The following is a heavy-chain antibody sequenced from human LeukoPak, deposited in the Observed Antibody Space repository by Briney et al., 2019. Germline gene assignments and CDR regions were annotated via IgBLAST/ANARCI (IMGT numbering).Heavy chain of an antibody. CDR1: GFTFIRYA. CDR3: AIPRAQVTRISSFDM. J-gene: IGHJ3*02. Sequence: GGPLRLSRAASGFTFIRYAIHCVREAPGTGVEGVGVISFHGTDTFYADPVTGRFTISRDNSKNTLYLQMSSLRGDDTAVYYCAIPRAQVTRISSFDMWGRGTRVTVSS. CDR2: ISFHGTDT. D-gene: IGHD2/OR15-2a*01. V-gene: IGHV3-30*04.